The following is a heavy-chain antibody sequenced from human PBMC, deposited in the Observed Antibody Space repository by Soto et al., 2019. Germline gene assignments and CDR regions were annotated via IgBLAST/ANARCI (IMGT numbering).Heavy chain of an antibody. CDR1: GFTFSSYA. CDR2: ISGSGGST. V-gene: IGHV3-23*01. D-gene: IGHD3-3*01. CDR3: ANQPLHFFWSGYHT. J-gene: IGHJ4*02. Sequence: PGGSLRLSCAASGFTFSSYAMSWVRQAPGKGLEWVSAISGSGGSTYYADSVKGRFTISRDNSKNTLYLQMNSLRAEDTAVYYCANQPLHFFWSGYHTRGQGPLVTVSS.